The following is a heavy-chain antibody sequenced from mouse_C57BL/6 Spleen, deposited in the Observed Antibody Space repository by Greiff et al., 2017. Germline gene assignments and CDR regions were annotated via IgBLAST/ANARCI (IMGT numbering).Heavy chain of an antibody. D-gene: IGHD2-1*01. CDR3: ARYDYGKAMDY. V-gene: IGHV1-82*01. Sequence: VQLQQSGPELVKPGASVKISCKASGYAFSSSWMNWVKQRPGKGLEWIGRIYPGDGDTNYNGKFKGKATLTADKSSSTAYMQLSSLTSEDSAVYFCARYDYGKAMDYWGQGTSVTVSS. CDR1: GYAFSSSW. CDR2: IYPGDGDT. J-gene: IGHJ4*01.